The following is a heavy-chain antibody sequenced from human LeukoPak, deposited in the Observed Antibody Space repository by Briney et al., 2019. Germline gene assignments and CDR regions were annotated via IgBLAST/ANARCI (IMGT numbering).Heavy chain of an antibody. CDR2: ISSSSTYI. V-gene: IGHV3-21*01. CDR3: AKDEGRDYFDY. Sequence: TGGSLRLSCAASGFTFSSYSMNWVRQAPGKGLEWVSSISSSSTYIYYADSLKGRFTISRDNSKNTLYLQMNSLRAEDTAVYYCAKDEGRDYFDYWGQGTLVTVSS. CDR1: GFTFSSYS. D-gene: IGHD1-26*01. J-gene: IGHJ4*02.